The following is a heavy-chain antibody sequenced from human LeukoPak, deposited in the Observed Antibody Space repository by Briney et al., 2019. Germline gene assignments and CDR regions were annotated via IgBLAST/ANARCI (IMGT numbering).Heavy chain of an antibody. CDR1: GYTFTSYD. J-gene: IGHJ4*02. CDR2: MNPNSGNT. CDR3: ARIFYLVSWELQKAYYFDY. V-gene: IGHV1-8*01. Sequence: GASVKVSCKASGYTFTSYDINWVRQATGQGLEWMGWMNPNSGNTGYAQKFQGRVTMTRNTSISTAYMELSCLRSEDTAVYYCARIFYLVSWELQKAYYFDYWGQGTLVTVSS. D-gene: IGHD1-26*01.